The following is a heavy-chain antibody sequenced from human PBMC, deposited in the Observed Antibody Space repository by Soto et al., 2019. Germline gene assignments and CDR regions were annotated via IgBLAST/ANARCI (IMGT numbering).Heavy chain of an antibody. CDR1: GGSISSGGYY. J-gene: IGHJ4*02. CDR3: ARGPSCH. CDR2: IYYSGST. V-gene: IGHV4-30-2*01. Sequence: QLQLQESGSGLVKPSQTLSLTCAVSGGSISSGGYYWSWIRQQPGKGLEWIGYIYYSGSTYYNPSPMSRVNISVARTMNQFSAELRSVTAAATAEYYCARGPSCHWGQGTLVTVSS.